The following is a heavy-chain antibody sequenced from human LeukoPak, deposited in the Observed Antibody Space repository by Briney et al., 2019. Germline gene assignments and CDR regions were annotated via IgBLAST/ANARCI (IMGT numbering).Heavy chain of an antibody. Sequence: SETLSLTCTVSGDSISSSSYCWDWIRQPPGKGLEWIGNIYNSANTHYNPSLKTRITMSVDTSKNQFSLKLSSVTAADTAVYYCARDRITIFGVVTPFDYWGQGILVTVSS. CDR1: GDSISSSSYC. CDR3: ARDRITIFGVVTPFDY. D-gene: IGHD3-3*01. CDR2: IYNSANT. J-gene: IGHJ4*02. V-gene: IGHV4-39*07.